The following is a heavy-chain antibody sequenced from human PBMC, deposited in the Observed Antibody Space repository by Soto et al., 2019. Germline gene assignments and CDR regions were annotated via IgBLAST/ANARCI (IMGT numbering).Heavy chain of an antibody. CDR3: AKDTANVDYYYYGMDV. D-gene: IGHD2-21*01. Sequence: LRLSCAASGFTFSSYAMNWVRQTPGKGLDWVSVITGSGGKTYYADSVKGRFTISRDNSKNTLYLQMNSLRAEDTAVYYCAKDTANVDYYYYGMDVWGQGTTVTVSS. CDR1: GFTFSSYA. CDR2: ITGSGGKT. J-gene: IGHJ6*02. V-gene: IGHV3-23*01.